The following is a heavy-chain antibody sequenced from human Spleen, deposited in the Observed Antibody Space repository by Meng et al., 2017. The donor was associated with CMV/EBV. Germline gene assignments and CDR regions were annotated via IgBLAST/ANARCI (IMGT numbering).Heavy chain of an antibody. CDR3: AKDISGGSDAFDI. D-gene: IGHD3-10*01. CDR2: ISWNSDSI. CDR1: GFTFDDYG. J-gene: IGHJ3*02. V-gene: IGHV3-9*01. Sequence: SLKISCAASGFTFDDYGMSWVRQGPGKGLEWVSGISWNSDSIGYADSVKGRFIISRDNAKNSLYLQMNSLRIEDTALYYCAKDISGGSDAFDIWGQGTMVTVSS.